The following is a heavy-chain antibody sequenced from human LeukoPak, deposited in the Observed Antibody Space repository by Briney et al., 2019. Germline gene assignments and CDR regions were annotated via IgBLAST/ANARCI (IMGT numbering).Heavy chain of an antibody. CDR2: IRKKVNGYTT. Sequence: GGSLRLSCAASGFTVSSNYMDWVRQAPGKGLEWVGRIRKKVNGYTTEYAASVKGRFTISRDDSKISLYLQMNSLKTEDTALYYCARVRDSDGYSYDYWGQGTLVTVSS. V-gene: IGHV3-72*01. J-gene: IGHJ4*02. CDR3: ARVRDSDGYSYDY. D-gene: IGHD3-22*01. CDR1: GFTVSSNY.